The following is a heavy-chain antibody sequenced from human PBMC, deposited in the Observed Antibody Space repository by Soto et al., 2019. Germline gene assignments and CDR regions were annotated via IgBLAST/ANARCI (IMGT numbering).Heavy chain of an antibody. CDR2: IYYSGST. D-gene: IGHD1-1*01. J-gene: IGHJ2*01. V-gene: IGHV4-31*03. CDR1: GGSISSGGYY. CDR3: ASSSAVGPKWRGTNWYFDL. Sequence: QVQLQESGPGLVKPSQTLSLTCTVSGGSISSGGYYWSWIRQHPGKGLEWIGYIYYSGSTYYNPSLKSRVTIAVDTSKNQCSLKLSSVTAADTAVYYCASSSAVGPKWRGTNWYFDLWGRGTLVTVSS.